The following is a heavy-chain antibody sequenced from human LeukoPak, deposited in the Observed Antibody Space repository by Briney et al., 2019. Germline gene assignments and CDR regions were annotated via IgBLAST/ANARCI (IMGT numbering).Heavy chain of an antibody. V-gene: IGHV1-2*06. J-gene: IGHJ4*02. CDR1: GYTFTGYY. CDR2: INPNSGGT. D-gene: IGHD2-2*01. Sequence: ASVKVSCKASGYTFTGYYMHWVRQAPGQGLEWMGRINPNSGGTNYAQKFQGRVTMTGDTSISTAYMELSRLRSDDTAVYYCVRIYCSTTTCYPDYWGQGTLVTV. CDR3: VRIYCSTTTCYPDY.